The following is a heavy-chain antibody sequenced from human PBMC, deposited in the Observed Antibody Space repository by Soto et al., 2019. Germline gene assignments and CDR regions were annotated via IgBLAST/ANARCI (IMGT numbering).Heavy chain of an antibody. Sequence: QVQMQESGPGLVNPSETLSLTCTVPGDSVRNQYWSWIRRPPGRGLEWIGYIYRSGSTKYKPSLRSRLTISVDTSKNQSALKLSSVTAADTAVYYCARTLDYGHMDVWGKGTTVTVSS. V-gene: IGHV4-4*09. J-gene: IGHJ6*03. CDR1: GDSVRNQY. D-gene: IGHD3-16*01. CDR3: ARTLDYGHMDV. CDR2: IYRSGST.